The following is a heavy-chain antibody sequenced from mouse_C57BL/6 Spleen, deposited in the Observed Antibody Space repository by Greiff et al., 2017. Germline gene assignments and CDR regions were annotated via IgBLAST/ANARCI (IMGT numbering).Heavy chain of an antibody. V-gene: IGHV3-6*01. D-gene: IGHD1-1*01. CDR2: ISYDGSN. CDR1: GYSITSGYY. J-gene: IGHJ2*01. CDR3: AREGLYYGSSYYFDY. Sequence: VQLQESGPGLVKPSQSLSLTCSVTGYSITSGYYWNWIRQFPGNKLEWMGYISYDGSNNYNPSLKKRIAITRDTSKNQFFLKLNSVTTEDTATYYGAREGLYYGSSYYFDYWGQGTTLTVSS.